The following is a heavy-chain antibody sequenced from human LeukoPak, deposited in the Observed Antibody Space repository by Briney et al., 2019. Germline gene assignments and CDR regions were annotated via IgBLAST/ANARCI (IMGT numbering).Heavy chain of an antibody. CDR2: VSGGGDIT. J-gene: IGHJ3*02. CDR1: GFTFSSYA. V-gene: IGHV3-23*02. D-gene: IGHD2/OR15-2a*01. CDR3: ARNILFAFDI. Sequence: GGSLRLSCAASGFTFSSYAMTWVRQAPGKGLEWVSVVSGGGDITYYGDSVKGRFTISRDNSKNTLYLQVNSLRAEDTAMYYCARNILFAFDIWGQGTMVTVSS.